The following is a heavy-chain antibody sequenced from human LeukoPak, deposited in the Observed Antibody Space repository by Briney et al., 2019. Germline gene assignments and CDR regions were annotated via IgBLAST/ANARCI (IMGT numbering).Heavy chain of an antibody. V-gene: IGHV3-7*01. CDR1: GFTFSSYW. D-gene: IGHD3-10*01. Sequence: GGSLRLSCAASGFTFSSYWMSWVRQAPGKGLEWVANIKQDGSEKYYVDSVKGRFTISRDNAKNSLYLQMNSLRAEDTAVYYCARVKYYGSGSPLPLFDYWGQGTLVTVSS. J-gene: IGHJ4*02. CDR2: IKQDGSEK. CDR3: ARVKYYGSGSPLPLFDY.